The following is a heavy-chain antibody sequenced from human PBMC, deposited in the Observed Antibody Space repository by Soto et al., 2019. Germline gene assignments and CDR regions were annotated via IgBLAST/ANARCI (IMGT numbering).Heavy chain of an antibody. CDR3: ARVAEWGSSVSWFDP. J-gene: IGHJ5*02. Sequence: SETLSLTGTVSGGSISKYYWSWIRQPPGKGLEWIGYIYSSGTTNYNPSLKSRVTISVDTSKKQFSLKLTSVTAADTAVYYCARVAEWGSSVSWFDPWGQGTLVTVSS. CDR2: IYSSGTT. V-gene: IGHV4-59*01. D-gene: IGHD3-16*01. CDR1: GGSISKYY.